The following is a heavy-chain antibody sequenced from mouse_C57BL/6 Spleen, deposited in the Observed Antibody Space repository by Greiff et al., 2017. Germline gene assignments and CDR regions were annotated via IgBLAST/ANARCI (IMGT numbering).Heavy chain of an antibody. CDR2: IYPGDGAT. CDR1: GYAFSSYW. Sequence: QVQLQQSGAELVKPGASVKISCKASGYAFSSYWMNWVKQRPGKGLAWIGQIYPGDGATNYNGKFKGKATLTADKSSSTAYMQLSSLTSEDSAVYFCARFTTVVANFDYWGQGTTLTVSS. J-gene: IGHJ2*01. V-gene: IGHV1-80*01. CDR3: ARFTTVVANFDY. D-gene: IGHD1-1*01.